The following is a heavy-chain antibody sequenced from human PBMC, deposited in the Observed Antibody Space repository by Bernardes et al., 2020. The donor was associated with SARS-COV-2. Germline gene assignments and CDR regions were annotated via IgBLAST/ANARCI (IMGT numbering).Heavy chain of an antibody. CDR3: ARDPQAAAAPDYYYGMDV. CDR1: GGSISSSNW. V-gene: IGHV4-4*02. Sequence: SETLSLTCAVSGGSISSSNWWSWVRQPPGKGLEWIGEIYHSGSTNYNPSLKSRVTISVDKSKNQFSLKLSSVTAADTAVYYCARDPQAAAAPDYYYGMDVWGQGTTVTVSS. CDR2: IYHSGST. J-gene: IGHJ6*02. D-gene: IGHD6-13*01.